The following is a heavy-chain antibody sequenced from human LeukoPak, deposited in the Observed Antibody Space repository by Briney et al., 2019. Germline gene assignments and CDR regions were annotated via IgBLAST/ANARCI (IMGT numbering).Heavy chain of an antibody. J-gene: IGHJ3*02. V-gene: IGHV4-4*02. CDR2: IYHSGST. D-gene: IGHD6-13*01. CDR3: ARDKVAAAVINAFDI. CDR1: GGSISSSNW. Sequence: PSETLSLTCAVSGGSISSSNWWSWVRQPPGKGLEWIGEIYHSGSTNYNPSLKSRVTISVDKSKNQFSPKLSSVTAADTAVYYCARDKVAAAVINAFDIWGQGTMVTVSS.